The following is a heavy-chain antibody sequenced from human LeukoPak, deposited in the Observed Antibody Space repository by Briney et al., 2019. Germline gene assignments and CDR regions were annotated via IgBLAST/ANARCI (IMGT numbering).Heavy chain of an antibody. CDR3: ARTHSTNWFDP. CDR1: GYSNSSGYY. Sequence: SETLSLXCAVSGYSNSSGYYWGWIQQPPGKGLAWIGSIYHSGSTYYNPSLKSRVTISVDTSKNQFSLKLSSVTAADTAVYYCARTHSTNWFDPWGQGTLVTVSS. CDR2: IYHSGST. D-gene: IGHD2/OR15-2a*01. V-gene: IGHV4-38-2*01. J-gene: IGHJ5*02.